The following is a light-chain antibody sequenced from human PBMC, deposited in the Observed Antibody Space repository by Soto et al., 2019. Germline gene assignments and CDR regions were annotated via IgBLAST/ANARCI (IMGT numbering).Light chain of an antibody. J-gene: IGKJ5*01. V-gene: IGKV1-12*01. CDR3: LQYGRSLPII. Sequence: DIQMTQSPSSVSASVGDRVTITCRASQGIGSWLAWYQQQPGKGPKLLIYAASSLQSGVPSRFSGSGSGTDFTLTISSLQPEDFAVYYCLQYGRSLPIIFGQGTRLEIK. CDR2: AAS. CDR1: QGIGSW.